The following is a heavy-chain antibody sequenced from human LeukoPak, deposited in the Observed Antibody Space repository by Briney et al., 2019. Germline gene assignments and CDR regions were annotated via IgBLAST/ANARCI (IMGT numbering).Heavy chain of an antibody. CDR1: GGSISSYY. CDR3: ARHENYESSGYWGAFDI. V-gene: IGHV4-59*01. CDR2: IYYSGST. J-gene: IGHJ3*02. D-gene: IGHD3-22*01. Sequence: PSETLSLTCTVSGGSISSYYWSWIRQPPGEGLEWIGYIYYSGSTNYNPSLKSRVTISVDTSKNQSSLKLSSVTAADTAVYYCARHENYESSGYWGAFDIWGQGTMVTVSS.